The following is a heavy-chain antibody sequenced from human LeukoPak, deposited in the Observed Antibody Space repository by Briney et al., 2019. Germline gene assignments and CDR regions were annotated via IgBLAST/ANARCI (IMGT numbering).Heavy chain of an antibody. CDR2: MNPNSGNT. CDR1: GYTFTSYD. Sequence: ASVKVTCKASGYTFTSYDINWVRQATGQGLEWMGWMNPNSGNTGYAQKFQGRVTITRNTSISTAYMELSSLRSEDTAVYYCAREGSGSKSYYYYYYMDVWGKGTTVTVSS. CDR3: AREGSGSKSYYYYYYMDV. J-gene: IGHJ6*03. D-gene: IGHD3-22*01. V-gene: IGHV1-8*03.